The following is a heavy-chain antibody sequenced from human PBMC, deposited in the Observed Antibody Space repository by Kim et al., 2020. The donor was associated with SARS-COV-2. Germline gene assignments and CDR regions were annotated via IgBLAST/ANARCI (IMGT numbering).Heavy chain of an antibody. Sequence: GGSLRLSCAASGFSFSTTWMNWVRQAPGKGLVWVSRIHSDGSGTIYADSVKGRFTITGDNARNTLYLQMNSLRAEDTAVYHCARDNYYSLDKWGQGTLVTVSS. CDR2: IHSDGSGT. J-gene: IGHJ4*02. CDR1: GFSFSTTW. D-gene: IGHD3-22*01. V-gene: IGHV3-74*01. CDR3: ARDNYYSLDK.